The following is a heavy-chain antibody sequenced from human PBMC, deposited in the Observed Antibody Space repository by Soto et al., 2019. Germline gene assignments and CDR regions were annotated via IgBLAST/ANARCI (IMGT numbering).Heavy chain of an antibody. J-gene: IGHJ4*02. CDR2: INHDGSKT. CDR3: VREPWGFSGTWYDY. Sequence: QPGGSLRLSCAASQFSFSSYWMHWVRQVPGKGPAWVSRINHDGSKTEYADSVKDRFTISRDNTNNTLYLQMNSLRVEDTAMYYCVREPWGFSGTWYDYWGQGTLVTVSS. CDR1: QFSFSSYW. D-gene: IGHD6-13*01. V-gene: IGHV3-74*01.